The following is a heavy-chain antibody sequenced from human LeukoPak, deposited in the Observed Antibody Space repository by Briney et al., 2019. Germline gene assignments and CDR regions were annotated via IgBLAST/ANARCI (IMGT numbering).Heavy chain of an antibody. Sequence: GGSLKLSCAASAFTFSSYAMTWVRQAPGKGLEWVSEITGSGGSTYYADSVKGRFTISRDNSRNTLYLQMNSLRAEDTAVYYCARELFDFDYWGQGTLVTVSS. V-gene: IGHV3-23*01. CDR2: ITGSGGST. CDR1: AFTFSSYA. J-gene: IGHJ4*02. CDR3: ARELFDFDY. D-gene: IGHD3-10*01.